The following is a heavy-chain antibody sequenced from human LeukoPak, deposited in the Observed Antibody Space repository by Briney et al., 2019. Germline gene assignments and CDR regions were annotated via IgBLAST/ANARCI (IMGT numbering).Heavy chain of an antibody. CDR3: ARGGAARLHFQN. Sequence: SETLSLTCTVSGGSISTYYWNWVRQPPGKGLEWIGYIYHSGSTNYNPSLQSRVTISVDTSKNQFSLNLNSVTAADTAVYYCARGGAARLHFQNWGQATLVTVSS. V-gene: IGHV4-59*01. J-gene: IGHJ1*01. CDR1: GGSISTYY. D-gene: IGHD6-6*01. CDR2: IYHSGST.